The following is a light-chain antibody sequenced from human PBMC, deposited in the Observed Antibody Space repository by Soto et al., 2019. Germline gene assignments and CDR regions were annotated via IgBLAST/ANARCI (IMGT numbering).Light chain of an antibody. J-gene: IGKJ1*01. CDR2: AAS. V-gene: IGKV1D-12*01. Sequence: DIQMTQSPSSVSASVGDRVTSTCRANQDISSWLAWYQQKPGKAPKLVIFAASSLQSGVPSRFSGSGSGTDFTLTISSLQPEDFATYYCQQANNCPWTFGHGTKVEIK. CDR1: QDISSW. CDR3: QQANNCPWT.